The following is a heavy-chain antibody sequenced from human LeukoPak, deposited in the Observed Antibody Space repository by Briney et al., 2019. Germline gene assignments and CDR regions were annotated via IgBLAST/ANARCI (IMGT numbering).Heavy chain of an antibody. V-gene: IGHV3-30*18. D-gene: IGHD3-22*01. J-gene: IGHJ5*02. CDR3: VKDRDPWLLQNNWFDP. CDR1: GFTFSSYG. CDR2: ISHDGSNK. Sequence: PGGSLRLSCAASGFTFSSYGMHWVRQAPGKGLEWVAVISHDGSNKYYADSVKGRFTISRDNSKNTLYLQMNSLRAEDTAVYYCVKDRDPWLLQNNWFDPWGQGTLVTVSS.